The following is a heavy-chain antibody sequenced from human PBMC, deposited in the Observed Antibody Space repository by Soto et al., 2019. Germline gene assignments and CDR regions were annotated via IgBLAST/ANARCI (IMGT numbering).Heavy chain of an antibody. V-gene: IGHV4-31*03. J-gene: IGHJ3*02. Sequence: PSETLSLTCTVSGGSISSGGYYWNWIRQHPGKGLEWIGYIYYSGSTYYNPSLKSRVTISVDTSKNQFSLKLSSATAADTAVYYCATSPRGMAVFDIWGQGTMVTVSS. D-gene: IGHD6-19*01. CDR3: ATSPRGMAVFDI. CDR1: GGSISSGGYY. CDR2: IYYSGST.